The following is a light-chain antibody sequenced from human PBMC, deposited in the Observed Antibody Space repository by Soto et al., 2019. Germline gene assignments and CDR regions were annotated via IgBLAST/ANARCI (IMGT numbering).Light chain of an antibody. CDR3: QNYNGAPWT. CDR1: QDISNY. V-gene: IGKV1-27*01. Sequence: DIQMTQSPSSLSASVGDRVTITCRASQDISNYLAWYQQKPGKVPKLLIYAAFTLHSGVPSRFSGSGSGTDFTLNISGLQPEDVANYYCQNYNGAPWTFGQGTKVEIE. CDR2: AAF. J-gene: IGKJ1*01.